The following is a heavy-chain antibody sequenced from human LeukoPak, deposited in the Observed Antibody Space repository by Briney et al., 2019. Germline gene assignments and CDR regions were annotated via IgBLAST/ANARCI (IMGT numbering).Heavy chain of an antibody. D-gene: IGHD6-6*01. CDR3: ARGRGIAARRGVRYNWFDP. V-gene: IGHV4-34*01. J-gene: IGHJ5*02. CDR2: INHSGST. Sequence: PSETLSLTCAVYGGSFSGYYWSWIRQPPGKGLEWIGEINHSGSTNYNPSLKSRVTISVDTSKNQFSLKLSSVTAADTAVYYCARGRGIAARRGVRYNWFDPWDQGTLVTVSS. CDR1: GGSFSGYY.